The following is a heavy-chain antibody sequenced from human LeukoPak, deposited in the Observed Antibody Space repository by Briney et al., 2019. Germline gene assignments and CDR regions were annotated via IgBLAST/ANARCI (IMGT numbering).Heavy chain of an antibody. V-gene: IGHV1-2*02. D-gene: IGHD6-13*01. CDR1: GYTFTDYY. CDR3: ARVERRQQLVPSY. J-gene: IGHJ4*02. Sequence: ASVKVSCKTSGYTFTDYYMHWVRQAPGQGLEWMGWINPNSGGTNYAQKFQGRVTMTRDTSISTAYMELSRLRSDDTAVYYCARVERRQQLVPSYWGQGTLVTVSS. CDR2: INPNSGGT.